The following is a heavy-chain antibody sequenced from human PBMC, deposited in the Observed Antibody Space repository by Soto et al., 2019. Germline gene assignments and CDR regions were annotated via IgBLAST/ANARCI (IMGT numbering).Heavy chain of an antibody. CDR3: ARTRCAWSDFHYYSFDV. V-gene: IGHV3-30*03. CDR1: GFTFNSYG. CDR2: ISYDSTKT. D-gene: IGHD2-8*02. J-gene: IGHJ6*02. Sequence: QVQLVESGGGVVQPGRSLRLSCAASGFTFNSYGMHWVRQGPGNGLEWVAFISYDSTKTYYADSVKGRFTISRDNSNSDLSVQMISLTGEDTAVYYSARTRCAWSDFHYYSFDVWGQGTTVTVSS.